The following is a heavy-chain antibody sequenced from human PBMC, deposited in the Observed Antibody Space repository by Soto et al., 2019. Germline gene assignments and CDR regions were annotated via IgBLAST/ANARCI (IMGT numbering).Heavy chain of an antibody. V-gene: IGHV1-18*01. J-gene: IGHJ4*02. D-gene: IGHD2-2*01. CDR3: AGDTSFYFDY. Sequence: ASVKVSCKASNYTFITYGITWVRQAPGQGLEWVGWITPYNGNTNYGQNFQGRVTMTADTSTSTAYMELGSLTTDDTAVYYCAGDTSFYFDYWGQGTRVTVSS. CDR1: NYTFITYG. CDR2: ITPYNGNT.